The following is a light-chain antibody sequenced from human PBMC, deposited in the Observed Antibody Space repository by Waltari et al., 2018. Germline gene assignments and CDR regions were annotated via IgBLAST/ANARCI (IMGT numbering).Light chain of an antibody. J-gene: IGKJ4*01. CDR1: QCVSSN. CDR3: QQYNNWPPLT. Sequence: EIVMTQPPATLSVSAGGRATLPCRASQCVSSNLAWYQQKPGQAPRPLIYGASTRATGIPARFSGSESGTEFTLTISSLQSEDFAVYYCQQYNNWPPLTVGGGTKVEIK. V-gene: IGKV3-15*01. CDR2: GAS.